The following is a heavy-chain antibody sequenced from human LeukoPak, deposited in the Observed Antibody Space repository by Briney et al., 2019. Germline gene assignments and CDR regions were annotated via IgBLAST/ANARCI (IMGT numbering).Heavy chain of an antibody. J-gene: IGHJ6*04. CDR3: ARDFDDFWSGYPLGSLWDV. CDR2: ISAYNGST. Sequence: ASVKVSCKASGYTFTSYGISWVRQAPGQGLEWMGWISAYNGSTNYAQKLQGRVTMTTDTSTSTAYMELRSLRSDDPAVYYCARDFDDFWSGYPLGSLWDVWAKGPRSPSPQ. D-gene: IGHD3-3*01. V-gene: IGHV1-18*01. CDR1: GYTFTSYG.